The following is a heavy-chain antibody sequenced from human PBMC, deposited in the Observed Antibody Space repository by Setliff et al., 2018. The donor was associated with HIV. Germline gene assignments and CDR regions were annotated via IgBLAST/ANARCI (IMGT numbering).Heavy chain of an antibody. V-gene: IGHV4-30-4*08. CDR3: TRLAGGYADH. J-gene: IGHJ5*02. CDR2: IYSSGAT. D-gene: IGHD5-12*01. CDR1: GNSINSGGYY. Sequence: SETLSLTCTVSGNSINSGGYYWSWIRHRPGKGLERIGYIYSSGATYYNPSLKNRLTISVDTSKSQFALKMSSVTAADTAVYYCTRLAGGYADHWGQGTLVTVSS.